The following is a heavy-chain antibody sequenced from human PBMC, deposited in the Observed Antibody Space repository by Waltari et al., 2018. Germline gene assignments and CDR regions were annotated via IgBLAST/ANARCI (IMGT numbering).Heavy chain of an antibody. CDR3: ARCVDHSSSWYQNYYYYGMDV. V-gene: IGHV3-23*01. CDR2: ISGSGGST. CDR1: GFTFSSYA. J-gene: IGHJ6*02. D-gene: IGHD6-13*01. Sequence: QPGGSLRLSCAASGFTFSSYAMSWVRQAPGKGLEWVSAISGSGGSTYYADSVKGRFTISRDNSKNTLYLQMNSLRAEDTAVYYCARCVDHSSSWYQNYYYYGMDVWGQGTTVTVSS.